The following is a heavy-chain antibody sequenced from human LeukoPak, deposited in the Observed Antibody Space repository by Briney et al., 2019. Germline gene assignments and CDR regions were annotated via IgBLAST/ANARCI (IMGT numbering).Heavy chain of an antibody. V-gene: IGHV4-39*07. D-gene: IGHD2-15*01. CDR3: ARAVVVAATPYNWFDP. CDR2: ISYSGST. Sequence: SETLSLTCTVSGGSIRSSSYYWGWIRQPPGKGLEWIGSISYSGSTYYNPSLKSRVTISVDTSKNQFSLKLSSVTAADTAVYYCARAVVVAATPYNWFDPWGQGTLVTVSS. J-gene: IGHJ5*02. CDR1: GGSIRSSSYY.